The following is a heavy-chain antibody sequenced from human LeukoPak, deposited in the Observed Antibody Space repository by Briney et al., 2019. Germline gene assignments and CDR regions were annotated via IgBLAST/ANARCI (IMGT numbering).Heavy chain of an antibody. CDR1: GLIFSKAW. Sequence: PGGSLRLSCAASGLIFSKAWMTWVRQAPGKGLEWVGRITSNSDGGTTDYATPVKGRFVISRDDSKTTLHLQMNSLKTEDTAIYYCATGPLDYWGQGTLLTVSS. J-gene: IGHJ4*02. CDR2: ITSNSDGGTT. CDR3: ATGPLDY. V-gene: IGHV3-15*01.